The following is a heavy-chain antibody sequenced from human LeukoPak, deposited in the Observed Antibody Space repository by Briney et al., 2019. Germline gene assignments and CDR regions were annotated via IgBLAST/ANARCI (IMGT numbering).Heavy chain of an antibody. CDR3: VQQQLAGPFDP. D-gene: IGHD6-13*01. V-gene: IGHV1-8*01. CDR1: GYTFTSYD. CDR2: MNPNSGNT. J-gene: IGHJ5*02. Sequence: GASVKVSCKASGYTFTSYDINWVRQATGQGLEWMGWMNPNSGNTGYAQKFQGRATMTRNTSISTAYMELSSLRPEDTAVYYCVQQQLAGPFDPWGQGTLVTVSS.